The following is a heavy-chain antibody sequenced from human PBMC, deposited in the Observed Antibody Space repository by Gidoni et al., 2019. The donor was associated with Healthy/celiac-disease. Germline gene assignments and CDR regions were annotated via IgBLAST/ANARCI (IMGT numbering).Heavy chain of an antibody. CDR3: ARETTVEMATRNDAFDI. V-gene: IGHV3-48*01. Sequence: EVQLVESGGGLVQPGGSLRLSCAASGFTFSSYSMNWVRQAPGKGLEWVSYISSSSSTIYYADSVKGRFTISRDNAKNSLYLQMNSLRAEDTAVYYCARETTVEMATRNDAFDIWGQGTMVTVSS. D-gene: IGHD4-4*01. CDR2: ISSSSSTI. J-gene: IGHJ3*02. CDR1: GFTFSSYS.